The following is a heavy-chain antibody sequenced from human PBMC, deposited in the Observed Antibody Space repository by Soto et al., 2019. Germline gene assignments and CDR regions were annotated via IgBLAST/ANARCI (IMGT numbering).Heavy chain of an antibody. CDR2: ITDTGGDT. Sequence: PGGSLRLSCVASGIPFGSRAMSWVRQAPGEGLEWVSTITDTGGDTKYADSVRGRFTMSRDNSKKTLYLQMNSLRVEDSALYYCARGSTDSYPGSRIFDFWCRGT. CDR1: GIPFGSRA. D-gene: IGHD3-10*01. CDR3: ARGSTDSYPGSRIFDF. V-gene: IGHV3-23*01. J-gene: IGHJ4*02.